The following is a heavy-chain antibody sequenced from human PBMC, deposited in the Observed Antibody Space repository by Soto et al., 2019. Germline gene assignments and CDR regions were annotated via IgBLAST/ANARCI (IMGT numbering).Heavy chain of an antibody. CDR3: ARLSRANYDFWSGDYYFDS. CDR2: ISSTGSFI. Sequence: PVGSLRLSCAASGFSFSTSIMYWVRQARGKGLEWVSSISSTGSFIYYADSLRGRFTISRDNADNSLFLQMNNLRAEDTAVYYCARLSRANYDFWSGDYYFDSWGQGTLVTVSS. D-gene: IGHD3-3*01. J-gene: IGHJ4*02. V-gene: IGHV3-21*01. CDR1: GFSFSTSI.